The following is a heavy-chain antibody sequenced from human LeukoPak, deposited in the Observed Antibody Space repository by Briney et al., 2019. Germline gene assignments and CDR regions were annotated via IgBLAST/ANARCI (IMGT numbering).Heavy chain of an antibody. D-gene: IGHD1-26*01. CDR1: GFTFSSHS. CDR3: ARGRGSYCHDY. CDR2: IGSDTTIT. J-gene: IGHJ4*02. Sequence: GGSLRLSCAASGFTFSSHSMNWVRQAPGKGLEWVSYIGSDTTITHYADSVKGRFTISRDNAKNSLYLQMNSLRADDTAVYYCARGRGSYCHDYWGQGTLVTVSS. V-gene: IGHV3-48*01.